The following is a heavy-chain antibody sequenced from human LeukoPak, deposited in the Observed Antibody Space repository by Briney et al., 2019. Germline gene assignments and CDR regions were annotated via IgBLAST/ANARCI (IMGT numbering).Heavy chain of an antibody. J-gene: IGHJ4*02. V-gene: IGHV3-7*01. Sequence: PGGSLRLSCAASGFTFSSYWMSWVRQAPGKGLEWVANIKQDGSEKYYVDSVKGRFTISRDNAKNSLCLQMNSLRAEDTAVYYCAGPSTYYDFWSGLNWGQGTLVTVSS. CDR1: GFTFSSYW. CDR3: AGPSTYYDFWSGLN. D-gene: IGHD3-3*01. CDR2: IKQDGSEK.